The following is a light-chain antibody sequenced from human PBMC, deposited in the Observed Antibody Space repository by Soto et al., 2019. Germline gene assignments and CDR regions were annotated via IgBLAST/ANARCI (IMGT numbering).Light chain of an antibody. CDR3: QQYNNWTQT. CDR1: QSVSSN. V-gene: IGKV3-15*01. CDR2: GAS. Sequence: EIVFTQSPDTLSLSPGERATLSCRTSQSVSSNYLAWYQQKPAQAPRLLIYGASTRATGIPARFSGSGSGTEFTLTISSLQSADVEVDDCQQYNNWTQTFGPGTKVDIK. J-gene: IGKJ1*01.